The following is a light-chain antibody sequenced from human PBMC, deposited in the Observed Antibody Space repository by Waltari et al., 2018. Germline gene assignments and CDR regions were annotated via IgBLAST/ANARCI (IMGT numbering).Light chain of an antibody. V-gene: IGLV2-14*01. CDR3: NSYTSSTTQV. Sequence: QSALTQPPSVSGSPGQSITISCTGTSSDVGAYNYVSWYQQHPGKAPKLMIYEVNNRPSGVSHRLSGSKSGNTASLTISGLQAEDEADYFCNSYTSSTTQVFGTGTKVTVL. J-gene: IGLJ1*01. CDR2: EVN. CDR1: SSDVGAYNY.